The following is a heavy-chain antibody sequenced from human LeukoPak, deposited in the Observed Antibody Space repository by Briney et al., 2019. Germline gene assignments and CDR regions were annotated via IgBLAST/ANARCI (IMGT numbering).Heavy chain of an antibody. CDR3: ARGYCGGDCPEAYGMDV. V-gene: IGHV3-33*01. Sequence: GGSLRLSCAASGFTFSSYGMHWVRQAPGKGLEWVAAIWYDGSNKYYADSVKGRFTISRDNSKNTLYLQMNSLRAEDTAVYYCARGYCGGDCPEAYGMDVWGQGTTVTVSS. D-gene: IGHD2-21*02. J-gene: IGHJ6*02. CDR2: IWYDGSNK. CDR1: GFTFSSYG.